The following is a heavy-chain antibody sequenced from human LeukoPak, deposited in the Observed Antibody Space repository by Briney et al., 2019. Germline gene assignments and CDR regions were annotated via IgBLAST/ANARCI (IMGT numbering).Heavy chain of an antibody. V-gene: IGHV3-66*01. CDR2: IYSGGST. D-gene: IGHD2-21*02. J-gene: IGHJ6*03. CDR1: GFTVSSNY. Sequence: GGSLRLSCAASGFTVSSNYMSWVRQAPGKGLEWVSVIYSGGSTYYADSVKGRFTISRDNSKNTLYLQMSSLRAEDTAVYYCARPMTDYYYYYMDVWGKGTTVTISS. CDR3: ARPMTDYYYYYMDV.